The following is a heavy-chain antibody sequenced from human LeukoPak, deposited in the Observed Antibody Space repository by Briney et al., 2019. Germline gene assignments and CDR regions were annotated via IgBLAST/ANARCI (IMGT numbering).Heavy chain of an antibody. CDR3: AGRPSTVRTITFFRMAINDYYFYGMDV. D-gene: IGHD3-3*01. Sequence: GGSLRLSCAASAFTLRNYEMNWLRQAPGKGLEWVPHIRSTDGRVYYADSVKGRFTTSRDHTKNSLYLQMNNVRGEDTAVYYCAGRPSTVRTITFFRMAINDYYFYGMDVWGQGTTVTVSS. V-gene: IGHV3-48*03. CDR2: IRSTDGRV. J-gene: IGHJ6*02. CDR1: AFTLRNYE.